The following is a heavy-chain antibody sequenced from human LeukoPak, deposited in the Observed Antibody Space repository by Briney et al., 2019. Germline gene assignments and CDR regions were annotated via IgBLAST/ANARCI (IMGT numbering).Heavy chain of an antibody. CDR2: IIPIFGTA. CDR3: ARDQGAGAYFDY. J-gene: IGHJ4*02. V-gene: IGHV1-69*05. Sequence: GASVKVSCKASGGTFSSYAISWVRQAPGQGLEWMGGIIPIFGTANYAQKFQGRVKITTDESTSTAYMELSSLRSEDTAVYYCARDQGAGAYFDYWGQGTLVTVSS. CDR1: GGTFSSYA. D-gene: IGHD3-10*01.